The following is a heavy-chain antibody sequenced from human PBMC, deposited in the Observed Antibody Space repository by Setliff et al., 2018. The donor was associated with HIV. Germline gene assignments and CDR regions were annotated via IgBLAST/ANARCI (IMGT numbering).Heavy chain of an antibody. V-gene: IGHV1-2*05. CDR2: INPNSGGT. CDR1: GYTFTGYY. J-gene: IGHJ6*02. Sequence: ASVKVSCKASGYTFTGYYMHWVRQAPGQGLEWMGRINPNSGGTNYAQKFQGRVTMTRDTSISTAYMELSRLRSDDTVVYYCARGTNYYDSHSFPQYYYNAMDVWGQGTTVTV. D-gene: IGHD3-10*01. CDR3: ARGTNYYDSHSFPQYYYNAMDV.